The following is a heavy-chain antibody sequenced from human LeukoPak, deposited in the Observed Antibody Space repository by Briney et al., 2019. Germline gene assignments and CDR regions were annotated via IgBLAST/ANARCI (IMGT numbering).Heavy chain of an antibody. CDR2: IYYSGST. CDR1: GGSISSGIYY. D-gene: IGHD2-15*01. Sequence: SETQSLTCTVSGGSISSGIYYWSWIRQPPGKGLEWIGYIYYSGSTNYNPSLKSRVTISVDTSKNQFSLKLSSVTAADTAVYYCARAVVQDGGHYFDYWGQGTLVPVSS. V-gene: IGHV4-61*01. J-gene: IGHJ4*02. CDR3: ARAVVQDGGHYFDY.